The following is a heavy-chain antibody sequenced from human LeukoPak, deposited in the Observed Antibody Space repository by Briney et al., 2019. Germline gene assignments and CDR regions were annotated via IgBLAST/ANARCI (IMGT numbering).Heavy chain of an antibody. J-gene: IGHJ4*02. CDR2: ISDDGTNK. V-gene: IGHV3-30*18. D-gene: IGHD2-2*02. Sequence: GRSLRLSCAASGFTFSTFRMYWVRQAPGKGLEWVALISDDGTNKYYADSVKGRFTISRDNSKNTVFLQMNSLRPEDTAVYYCAKDVGDIVVVPAAIGEGAFDYWGQGTLVTVSS. CDR3: AKDVGDIVVVPAAIGEGAFDY. CDR1: GFTFSTFR.